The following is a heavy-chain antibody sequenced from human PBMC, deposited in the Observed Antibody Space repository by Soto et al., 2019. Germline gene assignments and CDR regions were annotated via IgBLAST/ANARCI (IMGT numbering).Heavy chain of an antibody. Sequence: ASVKVSCKASGYTFTSYAMHWVRQAPGQRLEWMGWINAGNGNTKYSQKFQDRVTITRDTSASTAYMELSSLRSEDTAVYYCARSHSPDSSGYFDYWGQGTLVTVSS. D-gene: IGHD3-22*01. CDR3: ARSHSPDSSGYFDY. V-gene: IGHV1-3*01. J-gene: IGHJ4*02. CDR2: INAGNGNT. CDR1: GYTFTSYA.